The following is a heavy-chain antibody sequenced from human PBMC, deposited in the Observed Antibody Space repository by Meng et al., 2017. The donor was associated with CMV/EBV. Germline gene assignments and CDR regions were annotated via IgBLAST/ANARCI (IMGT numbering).Heavy chain of an antibody. J-gene: IGHJ5*02. D-gene: IGHD6-19*01. CDR3: ARGGAVAGRGTNWFDP. CDR2: INPNSGGT. CDR1: GYTFTGYY. Sequence: ASVKVSCKASGYTFTGYYMHWVRQAPGQGLELMGWINPNSGGTNYAQKFQGRVTMTRDTSISTAYMELSRLRSDDTAVYYCARGGAVAGRGTNWFDPWGQGTLVTVSS. V-gene: IGHV1-2*02.